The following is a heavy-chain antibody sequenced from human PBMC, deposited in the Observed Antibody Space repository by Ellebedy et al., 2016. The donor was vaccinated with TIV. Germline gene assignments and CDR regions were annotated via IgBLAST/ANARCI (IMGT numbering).Heavy chain of an antibody. D-gene: IGHD3-16*02. Sequence: ASVKVSXXASGYTFTGYYMHWVRQAPGQGLEWMGWINPNSGGTNYAQKFQGWVTMTRDTSISTAYMELSRLRSDDTAVYYCARGAMITFGGVIAPGMDVWGQGTTVTVSS. V-gene: IGHV1-2*04. J-gene: IGHJ6*02. CDR1: GYTFTGYY. CDR3: ARGAMITFGGVIAPGMDV. CDR2: INPNSGGT.